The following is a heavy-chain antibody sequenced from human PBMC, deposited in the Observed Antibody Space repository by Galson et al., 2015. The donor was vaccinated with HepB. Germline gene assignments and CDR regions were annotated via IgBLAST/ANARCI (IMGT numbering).Heavy chain of an antibody. J-gene: IGHJ3*02. CDR3: ARDSHAFDI. Sequence: SLRLSCAASGFTFDDFAMHWVRQAPGKGLEWVSGISWDSRGIGYADSVKGRFTISRDNAKDSLYLQMNSLRAEDTAVYYCARDSHAFDIWGQGTMVTVSS. CDR2: ISWDSRGI. V-gene: IGHV3-9*01. CDR1: GFTFDDFA.